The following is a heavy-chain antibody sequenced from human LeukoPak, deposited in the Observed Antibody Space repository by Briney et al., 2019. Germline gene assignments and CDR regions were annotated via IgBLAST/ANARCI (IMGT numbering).Heavy chain of an antibody. J-gene: IGHJ4*02. CDR2: IYSGGST. CDR1: GFTINNNY. V-gene: IGHV3-53*01. D-gene: IGHD4-17*01. CDR3: AGGRLRGPFDY. Sequence: PGGSLRLSCAASGFTINNNYMNWVRQAPGKGLEWVSLIYSGGSTSYADSVKGRFTISRDNSKNTLYLQMNSLTAEDTAVYSCAGGRLRGPFDYWGQGTLVTVSS.